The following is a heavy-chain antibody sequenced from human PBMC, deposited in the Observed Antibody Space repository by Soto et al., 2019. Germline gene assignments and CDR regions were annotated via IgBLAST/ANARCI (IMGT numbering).Heavy chain of an antibody. CDR1: GFTFTDFY. V-gene: IGHV3-7*03. J-gene: IGHJ4*02. Sequence: EVQLVQSGGGLVQPGGSLRLSCVGSGFTFTDFYMNWVRQAPGKGLEWVANIRPDGSETNYVDSVKGRFTTSRDNAKNPLFLQMNSLRADDTAVYYCAGWGGHDYNYWGQGILVTVSS. CDR2: IRPDGSET. D-gene: IGHD4-4*01. CDR3: AGWGGHDYNY.